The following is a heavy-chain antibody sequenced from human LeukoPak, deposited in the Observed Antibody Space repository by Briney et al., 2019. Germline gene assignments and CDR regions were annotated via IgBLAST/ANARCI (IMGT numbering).Heavy chain of an antibody. CDR1: GGSISSSYSY. CDR3: ARDGSSWDFDY. J-gene: IGHJ4*02. CDR2: IYYSGST. V-gene: IGHV4-39*07. D-gene: IGHD6-13*01. Sequence: SETLSLTCTVSGGSISSSYSYWGWIRQPPGKGLEWIGNIYYSGSTYYNPSLKSRVTISVDTSKNQFSLKLSSVTAADTAVYYCARDGSSWDFDYWGQGTLVTVSS.